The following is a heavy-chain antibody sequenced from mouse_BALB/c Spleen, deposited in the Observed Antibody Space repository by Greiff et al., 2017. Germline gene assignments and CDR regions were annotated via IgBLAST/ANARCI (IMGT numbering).Heavy chain of an antibody. CDR3: ARSTLPLRDDAMDY. CDR2: ISSGSSTI. D-gene: IGHD1-1*01. CDR1: GFTFSSFG. V-gene: IGHV5-17*02. Sequence: EVQLQESGGGLVQPGGSRKLSCAASGFTFSSFGMHWVRQAPEKGLEWVAYISSGSSTIYYADTVKGRFTISRDNPKNTLFLQMTSLRSEDTAMYYCARSTLPLRDDAMDYWGQGTSVTVSS. J-gene: IGHJ4*01.